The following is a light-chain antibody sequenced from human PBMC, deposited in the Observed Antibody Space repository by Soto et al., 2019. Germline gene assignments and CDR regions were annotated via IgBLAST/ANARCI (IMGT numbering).Light chain of an antibody. CDR2: GAP. Sequence: EIVLTQSPGTLSLSPGEGATLSCRASQSISSTFLAWYQHKPGQAPRVLIYGAPRRAAGIPDRFSGSGSGTDFTLTISRLEPEDFAVYYCQQYESSWTFGQGTKVEMK. J-gene: IGKJ1*01. CDR1: QSISSTF. CDR3: QQYESSWT. V-gene: IGKV3-20*01.